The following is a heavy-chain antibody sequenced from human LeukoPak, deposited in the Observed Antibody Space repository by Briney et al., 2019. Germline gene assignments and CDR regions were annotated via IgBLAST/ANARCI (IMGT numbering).Heavy chain of an antibody. CDR2: ISSSTSYI. CDR3: AREEGYVMDV. Sequence: GGSLRLSCAASGFTFSSYSMNWVRQAPGKGLEWVSSISSSTSYIYYADSVKGRFIISRDNAKNSLYLQMTSLRAGDTAVYYCAREEGYVMDVWGQGTTVTVSS. J-gene: IGHJ6*02. V-gene: IGHV3-21*01. CDR1: GFTFSSYS.